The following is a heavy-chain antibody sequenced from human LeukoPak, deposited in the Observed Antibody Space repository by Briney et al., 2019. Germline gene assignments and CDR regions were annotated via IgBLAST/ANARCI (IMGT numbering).Heavy chain of an antibody. CDR2: INHSGST. V-gene: IGHV4-34*01. J-gene: IGHJ2*01. D-gene: IGHD4-17*01. Sequence: SETLSLTCAVYGGSFSGYYWSWIRQPPGKGLEWIGEINHSGSTNYNPSLKSRVTISVDTSKNQFSLKLSSVTAADTAVYYCASDTVNNWYFDLWGRGTLVTVSS. CDR1: GGSFSGYY. CDR3: ASDTVNNWYFDL.